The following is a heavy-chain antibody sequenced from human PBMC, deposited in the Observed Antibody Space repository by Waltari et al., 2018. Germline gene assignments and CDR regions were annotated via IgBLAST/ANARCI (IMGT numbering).Heavy chain of an antibody. Sequence: QVQLQESGPGLVKPSETLSLTCAVSGYSISSGYYWGWIRQPPGKGLEWIGSIYHSGGSYYNPSLKSRVTISVDTSKNQFSLKLSAVTAADTAVYYCARRPGLELRYFDYWGQGTLVTVSS. CDR2: IYHSGGS. J-gene: IGHJ4*02. D-gene: IGHD1-7*01. CDR1: GYSISSGYY. CDR3: ARRPGLELRYFDY. V-gene: IGHV4-38-2*01.